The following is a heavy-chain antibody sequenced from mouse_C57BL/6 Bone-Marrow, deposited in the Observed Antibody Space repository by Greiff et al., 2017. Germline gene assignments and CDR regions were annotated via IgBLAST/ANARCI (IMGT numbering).Heavy chain of an antibody. CDR1: GYTFTTYW. D-gene: IGHD3-2*02. J-gene: IGHJ4*01. V-gene: IGHV1-53*01. CDR3: AGARRSAQARRAMDD. Sequence: QVQLQQSGTELVKPGASVKLSCKASGYTFTTYWMHWVKQRPGQGLEWIGNINPSNGGTNYNEKFKSKATLTVDKSSSTAYMQLSSLTSADSAVYTCAGARRSAQARRAMDDWGQGTTVTVSS. CDR2: INPSNGGT.